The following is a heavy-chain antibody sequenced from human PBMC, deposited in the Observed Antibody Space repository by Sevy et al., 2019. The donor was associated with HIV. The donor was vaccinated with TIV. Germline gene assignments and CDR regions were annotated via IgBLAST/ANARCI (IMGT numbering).Heavy chain of an antibody. CDR3: TTHAGIAAAGRVFDY. D-gene: IGHD6-13*01. V-gene: IGHV3-72*01. J-gene: IGHJ4*02. CDR1: GFTFSDHY. Sequence: GGSLRLSCAASGFTFSDHYMEWVRQAPGKGLEWVGRTRNKADSYTTEYTASVKGRFTISRDDSKNSLYLQMNSLKTEDTAVYYCTTHAGIAAAGRVFDYWGQGTLVTVSS. CDR2: TRNKADSYTT.